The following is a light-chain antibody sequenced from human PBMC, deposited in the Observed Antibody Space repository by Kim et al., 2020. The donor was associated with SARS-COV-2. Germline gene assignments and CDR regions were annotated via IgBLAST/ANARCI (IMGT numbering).Light chain of an antibody. CDR3: DSRDSSGNHWL. V-gene: IGLV3-19*01. J-gene: IGLJ3*02. CDR2: GRN. CDR1: SLRSYY. Sequence: SSELTQDPAVSVALGQTVRITCQGDSLRSYYASWYQQKPGQAPVLVIYGRNNRPSGIPDRFSGSRSGNTASLTITGAQAEDEADYYCDSRDSSGNHWLFGGGTQLTVL.